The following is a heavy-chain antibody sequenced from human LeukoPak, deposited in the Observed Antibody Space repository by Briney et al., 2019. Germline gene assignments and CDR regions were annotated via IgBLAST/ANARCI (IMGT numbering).Heavy chain of an antibody. CDR1: GGSTSSGGYY. Sequence: SETLSLTCTVSGGSTSSGGYYWSWIRQHPGKGLEWIGYIYYSGSTYYNPSLKSRVTISVDTSKNQFSLKLSSVTAADTAVYYCARGTLVGAIYNWFDPWGQGTLVTVSS. CDR3: ARGTLVGAIYNWFDP. D-gene: IGHD1-26*01. J-gene: IGHJ5*02. CDR2: IYYSGST. V-gene: IGHV4-31*03.